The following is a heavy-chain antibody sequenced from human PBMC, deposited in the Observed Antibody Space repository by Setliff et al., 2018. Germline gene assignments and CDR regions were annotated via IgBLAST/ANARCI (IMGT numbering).Heavy chain of an antibody. CDR1: GASINSSTFF. CDR2: IYDSGNT. V-gene: IGHV4-31*03. CDR3: ARDGLGAFSLRSMDV. Sequence: PSETLSLTCIVSGASINSSTFFWGWIRQHPGKGLEWIGYIYDSGNTYYNPSLKSRVTISADTSKNQFSLQLSSVTAADTAVYYCARDGLGAFSLRSMDVWGKGTTVTVSS. J-gene: IGHJ6*04. D-gene: IGHD3-3*02.